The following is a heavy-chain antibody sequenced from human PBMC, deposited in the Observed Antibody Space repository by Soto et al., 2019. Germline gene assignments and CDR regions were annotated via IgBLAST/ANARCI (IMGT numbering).Heavy chain of an antibody. CDR2: INHSGST. J-gene: IGHJ4*02. Sequence: SETLSLTCAVYGGSFSGYYWSWIRQPPGKGLEWIGEINHSGSTNYNPSLKSRVTISVDTSKNQFSLKLSSVTAADTAVYYCAGFDIVAGHYYFDYWGQGTLVTVSS. CDR1: GGSFSGYY. CDR3: AGFDIVAGHYYFDY. D-gene: IGHD2-15*01. V-gene: IGHV4-34*01.